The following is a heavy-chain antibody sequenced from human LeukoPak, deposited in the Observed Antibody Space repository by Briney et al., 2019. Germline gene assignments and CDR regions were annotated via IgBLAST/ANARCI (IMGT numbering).Heavy chain of an antibody. CDR1: GGSISSYY. CDR3: ARDPGYSYGHGWWFDP. CDR2: IYYSGST. Sequence: SETLSLTCTVSGGSISSYYWSWIRQPPGKGLEWIGYIYYSGSTNYNPSLKSRVTISVDTSKNQFSLKLSSVTAADTAVYYCARDPGYSYGHGWWFDPWGQETLVTVSS. J-gene: IGHJ5*02. D-gene: IGHD5-18*01. V-gene: IGHV4-59*01.